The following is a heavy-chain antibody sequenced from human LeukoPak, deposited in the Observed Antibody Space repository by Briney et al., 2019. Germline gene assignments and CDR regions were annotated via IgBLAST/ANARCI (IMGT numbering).Heavy chain of an antibody. D-gene: IGHD3-22*01. CDR3: ARGPWYYYDSSGYLY. V-gene: IGHV4-34*01. CDR2: INHSGST. J-gene: IGHJ4*02. Sequence: PSETLSLTCAVYGGSFSGYYWSWIRQPPGKGLEWIGEINHSGSTNYNPSLKSQVTISVDTSKNQFSLKLSSVTAADTAVYYCARGPWYYYDSSGYLYWGQGTLVTVSS. CDR1: GGSFSGYY.